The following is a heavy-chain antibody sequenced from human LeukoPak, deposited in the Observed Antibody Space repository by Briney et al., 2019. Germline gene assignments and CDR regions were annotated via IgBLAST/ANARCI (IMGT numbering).Heavy chain of an antibody. V-gene: IGHV5-51*01. D-gene: IGHD3-22*01. Sequence: GESLKISCKGSGYGFTSYWIGWVRQMPGKGLEWMGIIYPGDSDTRYSPSFQGQVTISADKSISTAYLQWSSLKASDTAMYYCARTLPPYYDSSGYPADYWGQGTLVTVSS. CDR3: ARTLPPYYDSSGYPADY. CDR1: GYGFTSYW. J-gene: IGHJ4*02. CDR2: IYPGDSDT.